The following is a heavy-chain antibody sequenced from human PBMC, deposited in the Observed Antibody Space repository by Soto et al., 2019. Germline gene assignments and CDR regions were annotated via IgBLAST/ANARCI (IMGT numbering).Heavy chain of an antibody. CDR1: GFTFSSYW. CDR3: ARTLHGDSTGAFDY. J-gene: IGHJ4*02. Sequence: GGSLRLSCAASGFTFSSYWMHLVRQAPGKGLVWVSRINSDGSSTSYADSVKGRFTISRDNFKNTLFLQMHSLRAEDTALYYCARTLHGDSTGAFDYWGLGTLVTVSS. CDR2: INSDGSST. V-gene: IGHV3-74*01. D-gene: IGHD2-21*02.